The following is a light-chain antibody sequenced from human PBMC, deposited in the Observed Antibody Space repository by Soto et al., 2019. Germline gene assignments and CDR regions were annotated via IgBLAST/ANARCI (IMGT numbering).Light chain of an antibody. Sequence: DIQMTQSPSSLSASVGDRVTITCRASQSITSYLNWYQQKPGKAPQLRIYAASSLQSGVPSRFSGSGSGTDFTLPISSMQPEDFATYFCQQSYTTPWTFGHGTKVEVK. CDR3: QQSYTTPWT. J-gene: IGKJ1*01. CDR1: QSITSY. CDR2: AAS. V-gene: IGKV1-39*01.